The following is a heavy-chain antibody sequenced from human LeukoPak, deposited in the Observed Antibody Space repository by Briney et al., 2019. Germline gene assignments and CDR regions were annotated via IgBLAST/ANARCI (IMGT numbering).Heavy chain of an antibody. Sequence: KPSETLSLTCTVSGGSTSSSSYYWGWIRQPPGKGLEWIGNIYYSGSTYYNPSLKSRVTISVDTSKNQFSLKLSSVTAADTAVYYCARPGYDSSGYAAFDIWGQGTMVTVSS. CDR3: ARPGYDSSGYAAFDI. V-gene: IGHV4-39*01. CDR1: GGSTSSSSYY. J-gene: IGHJ3*02. CDR2: IYYSGST. D-gene: IGHD3-22*01.